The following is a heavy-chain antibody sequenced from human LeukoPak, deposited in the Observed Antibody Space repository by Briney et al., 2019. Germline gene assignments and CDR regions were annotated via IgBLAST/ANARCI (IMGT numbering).Heavy chain of an antibody. CDR2: FDPEDGET. V-gene: IGHV1-24*01. CDR1: GYTLTELS. CDR3: ASKKMVRGVIITGAFDI. J-gene: IGHJ3*02. D-gene: IGHD3-10*01. Sequence: GASVKVPCKVSGYTLTELSMHWVRQAPGKGLEWMGGFDPEDGETIYAQKFQGRVTMTEDTSTDTAYMELSSLRSEDTAVYYCASKKMVRGVIITGAFDIWGQGTMVTVSS.